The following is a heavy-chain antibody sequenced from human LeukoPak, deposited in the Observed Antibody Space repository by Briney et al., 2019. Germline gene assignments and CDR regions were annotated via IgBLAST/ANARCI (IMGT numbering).Heavy chain of an antibody. CDR2: INHSGST. Sequence: PSETLSLTCTVSGGSISSGDYYWSWIRQPPGKGLEWIGEINHSGSTNYNPSLKSRVTISVDTSKNQFSLKLSSVTAADTAVYYCARVSGYDWGLYYYYGMDVWGQGTTVTVSS. D-gene: IGHD5-12*01. CDR1: GGSISSGDYY. V-gene: IGHV4-39*07. CDR3: ARVSGYDWGLYYYYGMDV. J-gene: IGHJ6*02.